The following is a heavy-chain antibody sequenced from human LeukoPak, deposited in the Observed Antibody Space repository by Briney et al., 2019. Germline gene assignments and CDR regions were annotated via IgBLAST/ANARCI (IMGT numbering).Heavy chain of an antibody. CDR2: ISWNSGSI. Sequence: PGGSLRLSCAASGFTFDNYAMHWVRPAPGKGLEWVSGISWNSGSIGYADSVKGRFTISRDNAQNSLYLQMNSLRAEDMALYYCAKDKGIQAAVGMDYWGQGTLVTVSS. D-gene: IGHD6-13*01. CDR3: AKDKGIQAAVGMDY. V-gene: IGHV3-9*03. CDR1: GFTFDNYA. J-gene: IGHJ4*02.